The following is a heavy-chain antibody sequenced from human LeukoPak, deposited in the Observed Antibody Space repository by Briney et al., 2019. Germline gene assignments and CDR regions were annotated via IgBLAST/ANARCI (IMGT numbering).Heavy chain of an antibody. V-gene: IGHV4-31*03. CDR1: GRSITRCGYY. CDR3: ARVPMGASNYYYMDV. CDR2: IYHSGST. J-gene: IGHJ6*03. D-gene: IGHD1-26*01. Sequence: SETLSLTCTLSGRSITRCGYYWSWIRQHPGEVLGWIGYIYHSGSTYYNPSFKSRVTISVDTSKNQFSLNLTSVSAADTAVYYCARVPMGASNYYYMDVWGKGTTVTVSS.